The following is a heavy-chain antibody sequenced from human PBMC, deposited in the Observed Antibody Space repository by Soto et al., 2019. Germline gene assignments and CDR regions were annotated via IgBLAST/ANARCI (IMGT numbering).Heavy chain of an antibody. D-gene: IGHD3-10*01. V-gene: IGHV3-30*18. CDR3: AKDLYYHGSGSDCDY. CDR1: GFTFSSYG. Sequence: QVQLVESGGGVVQPGRSLRLSCAASGFTFSSYGMHWVRQAPGKGLEWVAVISYGGSDKHYADSVKGRFTISRDNSKDTLSLQINSLRAEDTAVYYCAKDLYYHGSGSDCDYWGQGTLVTVSS. CDR2: ISYGGSDK. J-gene: IGHJ4*02.